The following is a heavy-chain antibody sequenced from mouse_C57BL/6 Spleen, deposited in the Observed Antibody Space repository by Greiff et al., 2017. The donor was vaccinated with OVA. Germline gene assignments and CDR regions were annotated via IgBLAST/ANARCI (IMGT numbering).Heavy chain of an antibody. Sequence: EVKLMESEGGLVQPGSSMKLSCTASGFTFSDYYMAWVRQVPEKGLEWVANINYDGSSTYYLDSLKSRFIISRDNAKNILYLQMSSLKSEDTATYYCAREGSYGYDGYVDVWGTGTTVTVSS. CDR2: INYDGSST. V-gene: IGHV5-16*01. CDR1: GFTFSDYY. J-gene: IGHJ1*03. D-gene: IGHD2-2*01. CDR3: AREGSYGYDGYVDV.